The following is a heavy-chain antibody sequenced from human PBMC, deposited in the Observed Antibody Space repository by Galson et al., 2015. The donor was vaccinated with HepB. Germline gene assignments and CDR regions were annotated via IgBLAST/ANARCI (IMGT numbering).Heavy chain of an antibody. D-gene: IGHD2-15*01. CDR1: GLTFSDYS. CDR3: ARVDCSGAACQGFGMDV. CDR2: ISSSSNYI. V-gene: IGHV3-21*06. J-gene: IGHJ6*02. Sequence: SLRLSCAVSGLTFSDYSMNWVRQAPGKGLEWVSSISSSSNYIYYADSVRGRLTTSRDNAKNSLCLQMDSLRAEDTAMYYCARVDCSGAACQGFGMDVWGQGTAVTVSS.